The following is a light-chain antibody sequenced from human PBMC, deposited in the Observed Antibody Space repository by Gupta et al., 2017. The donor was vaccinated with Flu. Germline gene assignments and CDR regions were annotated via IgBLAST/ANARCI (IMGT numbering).Light chain of an antibody. CDR1: SSNIGSNN. CDR3: AAWDDTRSGWV. J-gene: IGLJ3*02. V-gene: IGLV1-47*01. Sequence: SVLTQPPSASGTPGQRVTMSCSGSSSNIGSNNVFWYQQRPGTAPKLLIFRNHQRPSGVPDRFSGAKYGTSAALAISGRRAEDEADYYCAAWDDTRSGWVFGGGTKVTVL. CDR2: RNH.